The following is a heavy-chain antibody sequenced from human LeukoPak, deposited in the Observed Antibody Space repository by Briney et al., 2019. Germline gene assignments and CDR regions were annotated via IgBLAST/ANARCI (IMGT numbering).Heavy chain of an antibody. CDR1: GFTFSTTW. CDR2: IKPDGSEK. J-gene: IGHJ4*02. D-gene: IGHD6-13*01. CDR3: ARAGYSSSWYGESYFDY. V-gene: IGHV3-7*01. Sequence: GGSLRLSCAASGFTFSTTWMNWVRQAPGEGLEWVANIKPDGSEKYYVDSVKGRFTISRDNAKNSLYLQMNSLRAEDTAVYYCARAGYSSSWYGESYFDYWGQGTLVTVSS.